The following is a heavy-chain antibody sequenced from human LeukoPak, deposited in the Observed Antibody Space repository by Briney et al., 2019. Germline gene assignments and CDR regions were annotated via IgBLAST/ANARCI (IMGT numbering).Heavy chain of an antibody. D-gene: IGHD2-2*01. CDR2: IWYDGSNK. Sequence: GGSLRLSCAASGFTFSSYGMHWVRQAPGKGLEWVAVIWYDGSNKYYADSVKGRFTISRDNAKNSLYLQMNSLRAEDTAVYYCARGGTSRLQYYYYYMDVWGKGTTVTVSS. CDR3: ARGGTSRLQYYYYYMDV. V-gene: IGHV3-33*01. CDR1: GFTFSSYG. J-gene: IGHJ6*03.